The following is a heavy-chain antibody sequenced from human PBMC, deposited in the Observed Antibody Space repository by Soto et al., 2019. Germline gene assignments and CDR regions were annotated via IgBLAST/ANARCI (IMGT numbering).Heavy chain of an antibody. D-gene: IGHD6-19*01. Sequence: PSETHSLTSTVSGGSIISYYWSWIRQPPGKGLEWIGYIYYSGSTNYNPSLKGRVTISVDTSKNQFSLKLSSVTAADTAVYYCARVGAVAGTETFDYWGQGTLVTVSS. CDR3: ARVGAVAGTETFDY. CDR1: GGSIISYY. CDR2: IYYSGST. J-gene: IGHJ4*02. V-gene: IGHV4-59*01.